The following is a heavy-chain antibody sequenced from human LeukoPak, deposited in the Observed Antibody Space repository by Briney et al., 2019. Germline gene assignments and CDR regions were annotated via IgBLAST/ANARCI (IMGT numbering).Heavy chain of an antibody. CDR1: GYTLTELS. J-gene: IGHJ5*02. CDR2: FDPEDGET. D-gene: IGHD2-15*01. Sequence: ASVKVSCKVSGYTLTELSMHWVRQAPGKGLEWMGGFDPEDGETIYAQKFQGRVTMTEDTSTSTAYMELRSLRSDDTAVYYCARSKLVGQQLGDWFDPWGQGTLVTVSS. V-gene: IGHV1-24*01. CDR3: ARSKLVGQQLGDWFDP.